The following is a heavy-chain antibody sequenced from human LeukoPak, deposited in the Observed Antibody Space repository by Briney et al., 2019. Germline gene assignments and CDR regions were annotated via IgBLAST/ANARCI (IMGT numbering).Heavy chain of an antibody. CDR1: GGSFSGYY. Sequence: PSETLSLTCAVYGGSFSGYYWSWIRQPPGKGLEWIGEINHSGSTNYNPSLKSRVTISVDTSKNQFSLMLSSVTAADTAVYYCAKEPYSGSQLLDYWGQGTLVTVSS. J-gene: IGHJ4*02. CDR2: INHSGST. D-gene: IGHD1-26*01. CDR3: AKEPYSGSQLLDY. V-gene: IGHV4-34*01.